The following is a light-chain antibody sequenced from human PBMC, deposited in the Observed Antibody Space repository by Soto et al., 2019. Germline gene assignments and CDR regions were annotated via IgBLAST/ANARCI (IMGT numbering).Light chain of an antibody. CDR3: QQRSNWPSIT. V-gene: IGKV3-11*01. CDR2: DAS. Sequence: EIVLTQSPATLSLSPGERATLSCRASQSVSSYLAWYQQKPGQAPRLLIYDASNRATGIPARFNRSGSGTPFSLTMSSLEPEDLAVYYCQQRSNWPSITFGHGTRLEIK. J-gene: IGKJ5*01. CDR1: QSVSSY.